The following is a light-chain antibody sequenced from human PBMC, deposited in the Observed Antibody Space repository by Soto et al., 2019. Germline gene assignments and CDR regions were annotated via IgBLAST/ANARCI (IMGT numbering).Light chain of an antibody. J-gene: IGKJ1*01. CDR1: RSFASSY. V-gene: IGKV3-20*01. Sequence: EIVLTQSPVTLSLSPGERATLSCRASRSFASSYLGWYQQKPGQAPRLLIYAASTRATGIPDRFSGSGSATDFTLTISRLESEDSAVYYCQHYDSSLWTFGQGTKVDIK. CDR2: AAS. CDR3: QHYDSSLWT.